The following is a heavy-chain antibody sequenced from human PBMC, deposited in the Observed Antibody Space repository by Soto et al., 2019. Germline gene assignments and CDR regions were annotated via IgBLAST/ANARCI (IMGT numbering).Heavy chain of an antibody. CDR1: GFTFSSYG. D-gene: IGHD2-15*01. V-gene: IGHV3-30*18. CDR3: SKELLADYYYGMDV. CDR2: ISYDGSNK. J-gene: IGHJ6*02. Sequence: PGGSLRLSCAASGFTFSSYGMHWVRQAPGKGLEWVAVISYDGSNKYYADSVKGRFTISRDNSKNTLYLQMNSLRAEDTAVYYCSKELLADYYYGMDVWGQGTTVTVSS.